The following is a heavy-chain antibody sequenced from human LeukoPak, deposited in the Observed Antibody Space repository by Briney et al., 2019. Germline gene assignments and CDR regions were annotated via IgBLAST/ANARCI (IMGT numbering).Heavy chain of an antibody. J-gene: IGHJ4*02. V-gene: IGHV4-4*07. CDR3: ARQMAVAGKAGFDY. Sequence: SETLSLTCTVSGGSVSSYYWSWIRQPAGKGLEWIGRIYTTGSTNYNPSLNSRVTMSVDTSKNQFSLKLSSVTAADTAVYYCARQMAVAGKAGFDYWGQGTLVTVSS. CDR2: IYTTGST. D-gene: IGHD6-19*01. CDR1: GGSVSSYY.